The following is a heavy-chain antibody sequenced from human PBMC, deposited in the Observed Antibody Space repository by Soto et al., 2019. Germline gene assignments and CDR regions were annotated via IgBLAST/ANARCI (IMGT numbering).Heavy chain of an antibody. Sequence: QVQLVQSGAEVKKPGASVKVSCKASGYTFTSYYMHWVRQAPGQGLEWMGIINPSGGSTSYAQKFRGRVTMTRDTSTSTVYMELSSLRSEDTAVYYCAREEGDFWSGYASTTYYYYYMDVWGKGTTVTVSS. J-gene: IGHJ6*03. V-gene: IGHV1-46*03. CDR1: GYTFTSYY. D-gene: IGHD3-3*01. CDR3: AREEGDFWSGYASTTYYYYYMDV. CDR2: INPSGGST.